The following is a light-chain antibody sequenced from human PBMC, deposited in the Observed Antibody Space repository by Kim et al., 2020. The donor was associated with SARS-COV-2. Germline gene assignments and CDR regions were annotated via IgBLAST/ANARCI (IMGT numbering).Light chain of an antibody. CDR2: DAS. Sequence: DIQMTQSPSSLSASVGDRVTITCQASQDINKYLDWYQQKPGKAPKLLIYDASNLKTGVPSRFSGSGSGTDFTFTISSLQPEDIATYYCQQYDNLPLTFGGGTKVDIK. CDR3: QQYDNLPLT. V-gene: IGKV1-33*01. CDR1: QDINKY. J-gene: IGKJ4*01.